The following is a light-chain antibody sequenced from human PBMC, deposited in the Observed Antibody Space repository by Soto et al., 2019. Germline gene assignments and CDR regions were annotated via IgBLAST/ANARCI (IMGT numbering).Light chain of an antibody. Sequence: AIQMSQSPSSLSASVGDRVIITCRASQDIRDELGWYQQKPGKAPKLLIYSASTLQSGVPSRFSGSGSGTDFSLTISSLQPEDFASYFCLQDYAYPWTLGQGSRVEI. CDR3: LQDYAYPWT. CDR2: SAS. CDR1: QDIRDE. V-gene: IGKV1-6*01. J-gene: IGKJ1*01.